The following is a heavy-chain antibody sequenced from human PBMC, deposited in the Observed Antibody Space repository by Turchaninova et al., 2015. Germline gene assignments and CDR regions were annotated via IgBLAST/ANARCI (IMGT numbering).Heavy chain of an antibody. V-gene: IGHV4-34*01. CDR3: ARGLNSSSWYRDFDY. D-gene: IGHD6-13*01. CDR1: GGSVSGYY. CDR2: INHSGST. Sequence: QVPLQQWGAGLFKPSETLSLRFPVYGGSVSGYYCSLIRQPPGTGLGWTGEINHSGSTNYNPSLKSRVTISVDTSKNQFSLKLSSVTAADTAVYYCARGLNSSSWYRDFDYWGQGTLVTVSS. J-gene: IGHJ4*02.